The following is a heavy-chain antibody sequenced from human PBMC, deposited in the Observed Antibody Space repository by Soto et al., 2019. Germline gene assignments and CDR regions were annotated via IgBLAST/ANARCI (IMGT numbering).Heavy chain of an antibody. D-gene: IGHD3-9*01. CDR2: IVSSGAM. J-gene: IGHJ4*02. CDR1: GASVRSSRFY. CDR3: ARQKTASGSHYFGPFGH. Sequence: SATLSLTCSVSGASVRSSRFYWGWIRQTPGKGLEWIGSIVSSGAMHPNPSLRSRIDISLDSSQHKLSLDMFSVTAADTSVYYWARQKTASGSHYFGPFGHWGQGILVTVSS. V-gene: IGHV4-39*01.